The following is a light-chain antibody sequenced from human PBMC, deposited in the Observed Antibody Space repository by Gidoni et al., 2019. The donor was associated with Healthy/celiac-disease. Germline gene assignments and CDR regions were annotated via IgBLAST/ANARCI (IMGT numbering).Light chain of an antibody. CDR2: WSS. J-gene: IGKJ2*01. V-gene: IGKV4-1*01. CDR3: QQYYSTPRYT. Sequence: DIVMTQSPDSMAVSLGERATINCKSSQSVLYRSNNKNYLAWYQQKPGQPPKLLIYWSSNREAGVPDRFRGSGSWTDFTPTISSLQAEDVAVYYCQQYYSTPRYTFGQXTKLEIK. CDR1: QSVLYRSNNKNY.